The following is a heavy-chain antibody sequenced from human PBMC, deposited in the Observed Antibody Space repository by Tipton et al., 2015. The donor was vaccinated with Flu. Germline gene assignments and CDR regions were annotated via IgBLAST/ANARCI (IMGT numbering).Heavy chain of an antibody. J-gene: IGHJ4*02. CDR2: IYTSGST. V-gene: IGHV4-4*07. CDR1: GGSISTYY. Sequence: LRLSCTVSGGSISTYYWSWIRQPAGKGLEWIGRIYTSGSTNYNPSLKGRVTMSVDTSKNQFSLRLSSVTAADTAVYYCARGAGGPATAYDCWGQGTLVTVSS. D-gene: IGHD1-1*01. CDR3: ARGAGGPATAYDC.